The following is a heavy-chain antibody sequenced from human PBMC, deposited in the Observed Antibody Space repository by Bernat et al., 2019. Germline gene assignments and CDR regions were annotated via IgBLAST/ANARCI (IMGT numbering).Heavy chain of an antibody. D-gene: IGHD3-3*01. V-gene: IGHV3-33*01. Sequence: QVQLVESGGGVVQPGRSLRLSCAASGFTFSSYGMHWVRQAPGKGLEWVAVIWYDGSNKYYADSVKGRFTISRDNSKSTLYLPMNSLRAEDTAVYYCARDTSEYYYYGMDVWGQGTTVTVSS. J-gene: IGHJ6*02. CDR3: ARDTSEYYYYGMDV. CDR1: GFTFSSYG. CDR2: IWYDGSNK.